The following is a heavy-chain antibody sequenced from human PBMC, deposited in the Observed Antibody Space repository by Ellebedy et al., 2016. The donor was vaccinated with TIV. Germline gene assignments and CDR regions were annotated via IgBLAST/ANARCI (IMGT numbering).Heavy chain of an antibody. V-gene: IGHV3-33*08. Sequence: PGGSLRLSCAASGFTFNSYAMHWVRQAPGKGLEWVGIIWHDGSHSYYADSVKGRFTISRDNSKNTVDLQMNSLRAEDTAVYYCARVVPRGHYFGMDVWGQGTTVTVSS. D-gene: IGHD3-10*01. CDR3: ARVVPRGHYFGMDV. CDR1: GFTFNSYA. CDR2: IWHDGSHS. J-gene: IGHJ6*02.